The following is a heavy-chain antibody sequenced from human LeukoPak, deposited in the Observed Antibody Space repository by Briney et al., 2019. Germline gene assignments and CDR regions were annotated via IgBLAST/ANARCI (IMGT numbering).Heavy chain of an antibody. CDR2: IYYSGYT. J-gene: IGHJ4*02. CDR1: GGSVSSGGSY. V-gene: IGHV4-31*03. Sequence: SQTLSLTCSVSGGSVSSGGSYWSWIRQLPGKGLEWIGYIYYSGYTFYSPSLKSRVFISFDTSKNLFSLNFSSVTAADTAVYYCARGRFFGSGSLFDSWGQGTLVTVSS. CDR3: ARGRFFGSGSLFDS. D-gene: IGHD3-10*01.